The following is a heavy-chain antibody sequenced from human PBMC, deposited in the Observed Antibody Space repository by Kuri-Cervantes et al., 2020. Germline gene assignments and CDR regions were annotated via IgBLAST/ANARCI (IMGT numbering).Heavy chain of an antibody. D-gene: IGHD3-22*01. V-gene: IGHV4-30-4*01. Sequence: SETLSLTCTVSGGSISRGDYYWSWIRQPPGKGLEWIGYIYYSGSTYYNPSLKSRLTISVDTSKNQFSLKLSSVTAADTAVYYCARVDSSGSWYFDSWGQGTLVTVSS. CDR1: GGSISRGDYY. CDR3: ARVDSSGSWYFDS. CDR2: IYYSGST. J-gene: IGHJ4*02.